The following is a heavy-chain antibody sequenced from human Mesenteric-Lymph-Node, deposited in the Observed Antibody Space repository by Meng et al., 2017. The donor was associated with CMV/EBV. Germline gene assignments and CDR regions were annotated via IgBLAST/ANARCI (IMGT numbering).Heavy chain of an antibody. D-gene: IGHD3-3*01. CDR3: ARDFDFWGGY. J-gene: IGHJ4*02. CDR2: ISYDGSNK. V-gene: IGHV3-30-3*01. Sequence: GGSLRLSCAASGFTFSSYAMHWVRQAPGKGLEWVAVISYDGSNKYYADSVKGRFTISRDNSKNTLYLQMNSLRAEDTAMYYCARDFDFWGGYWGQGTLVTVSS. CDR1: GFTFSSYA.